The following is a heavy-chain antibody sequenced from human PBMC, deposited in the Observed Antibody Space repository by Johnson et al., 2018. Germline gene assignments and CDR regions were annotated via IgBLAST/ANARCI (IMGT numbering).Heavy chain of an antibody. D-gene: IGHD2/OR15-2a*01. J-gene: IGHJ6*02. Sequence: VQLQESGPGLVKPSETLSLTCTVSGGSISSYYWSWIRPPPGKGLEWIGYIYYSWSTNYNPSLLSRVTISVDTSKNQFSLKLSSLTAADTSVYYWAKVGFRTTLLLDGMDVVGQWTTVTVSS. CDR3: AKVGFRTTLLLDGMDV. V-gene: IGHV4-59*01. CDR2: IYYSWST. CDR1: GGSISSYY.